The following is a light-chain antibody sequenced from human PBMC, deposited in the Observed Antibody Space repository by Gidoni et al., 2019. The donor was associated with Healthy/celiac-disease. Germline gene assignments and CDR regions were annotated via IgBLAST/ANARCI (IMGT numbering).Light chain of an antibody. J-gene: IGKJ4*01. V-gene: IGKV1-33*01. Sequence: DIQMNQSPSSLSASVGDRVTITCQASHDISNYLNWYQQKPGKAPKLLIYDASNLETGVPSRFSGSGSGTDFTFSISSLQPEDIATYYCQQYDNLPLAFGGGTKVEIK. CDR1: HDISNY. CDR2: DAS. CDR3: QQYDNLPLA.